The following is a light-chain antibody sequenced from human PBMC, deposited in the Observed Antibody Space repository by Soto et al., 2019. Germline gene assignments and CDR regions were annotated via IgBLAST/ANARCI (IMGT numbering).Light chain of an antibody. Sequence: EIVMTQSPATLSVSPGERATLSCRASQSVSSNLAWYQQKPGQAPRLLIYGASIRATGIPARFSGRGSATEFTLTISSLQSEDCAVYYCQQCNDWPHTFGQGTKLEIK. CDR3: QQCNDWPHT. CDR2: GAS. V-gene: IGKV3-15*01. CDR1: QSVSSN. J-gene: IGKJ2*01.